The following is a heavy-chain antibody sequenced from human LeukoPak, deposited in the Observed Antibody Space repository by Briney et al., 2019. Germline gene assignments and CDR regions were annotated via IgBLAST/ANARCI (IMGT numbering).Heavy chain of an antibody. CDR1: GYTFTSYY. Sequence: ASVKVSCKASGYTFTSYYMHWVRQAPGQGLEWMGIINPSGGSTSYAQKFQGRVTMTRDTSTSTVYMELSSLRSEDKAVYYCARDTYYYDSSGYPFDYWGQGTLVTVSS. D-gene: IGHD3-22*01. CDR3: ARDTYYYDSSGYPFDY. V-gene: IGHV1-46*01. J-gene: IGHJ4*02. CDR2: INPSGGST.